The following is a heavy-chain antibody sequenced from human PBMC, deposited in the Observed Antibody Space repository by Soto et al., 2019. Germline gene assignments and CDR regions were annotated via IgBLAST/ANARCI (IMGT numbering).Heavy chain of an antibody. V-gene: IGHV1-18*01. CDR2: ISAYNGNT. CDR1: GYTFTSYG. J-gene: IGHJ6*02. D-gene: IGHD2-15*01. Sequence: ASVKVSCKASGYTFTSYGISWVRQAPGQGLEWMGWISAYNGNTNYAQKLQGRVTMTTDTSTSTAYMELRSLRSDDTAVYYCARSIVVVAATQYYYYYYGMDVWGQGTTVTVS. CDR3: ARSIVVVAATQYYYYYYGMDV.